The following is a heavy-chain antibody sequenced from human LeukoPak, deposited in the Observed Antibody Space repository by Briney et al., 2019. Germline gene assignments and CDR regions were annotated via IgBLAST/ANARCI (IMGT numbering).Heavy chain of an antibody. Sequence: PSETLSLTCTVSGGSITSGDYYWSWIRQSPGEGLEWIGYIWFSGNAYYNPSLKSRVTISVDTSETRFSLKLTSVTAADTAVYYCARYCTGAICYSGAFDIWGRGTMVTVSS. V-gene: IGHV4-30-4*01. D-gene: IGHD2-15*01. CDR1: GGSITSGDYY. J-gene: IGHJ3*02. CDR3: ARYCTGAICYSGAFDI. CDR2: IWFSGNA.